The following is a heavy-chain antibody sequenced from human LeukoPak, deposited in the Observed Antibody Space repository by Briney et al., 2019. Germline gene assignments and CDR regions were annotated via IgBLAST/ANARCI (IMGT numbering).Heavy chain of an antibody. CDR2: FGGSGGTI. CDR1: GFTFSSYA. Sequence: QAGGSLRLSCAASGFTFSSYAMSWVRQAPGKGLEWVSHFGGSGGTIYYADSVKGRFTISRDNSKNTPYLQMSSLRAEDTAVYYCPKSDCGGDCHLLDYWGQGTLVTVSS. J-gene: IGHJ4*02. V-gene: IGHV3-23*01. CDR3: PKSDCGGDCHLLDY. D-gene: IGHD2-21*02.